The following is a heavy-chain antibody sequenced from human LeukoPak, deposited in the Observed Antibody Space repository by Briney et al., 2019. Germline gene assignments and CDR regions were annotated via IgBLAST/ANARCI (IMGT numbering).Heavy chain of an antibody. Sequence: GGSLRLSCAASGFTVSSNYMSWVRQAPGKGLEWVSVIYSGGSTYYADSVKGRFTISRDNSKNTLYLQMNSLRAEDTAVYYCARLSGGTYYDFWSGYWTSDYYYMDVWGKGTTVTVSS. J-gene: IGHJ6*03. V-gene: IGHV3-53*01. CDR3: ARLSGGTYYDFWSGYWTSDYYYMDV. D-gene: IGHD3-3*01. CDR2: IYSGGST. CDR1: GFTVSSNY.